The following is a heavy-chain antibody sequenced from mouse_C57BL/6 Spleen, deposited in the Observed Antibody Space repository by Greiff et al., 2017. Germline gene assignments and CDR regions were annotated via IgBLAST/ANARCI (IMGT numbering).Heavy chain of an antibody. CDR1: GYTFTSYW. D-gene: IGHD1-1*01. CDR3: ARPYFGSSYWYFDF. Sequence: QVQLQQPGAELVKPGASVKMSCKASGYTFTSYWITWVKQRPGQGLEWIGDIYPGSGSTNYNEKFKSKATLTVDTSSSPAYLQLSSLTSEDSAVYYCARPYFGSSYWYFDFWGTGTTVTVSS. V-gene: IGHV1-55*01. J-gene: IGHJ1*03. CDR2: IYPGSGST.